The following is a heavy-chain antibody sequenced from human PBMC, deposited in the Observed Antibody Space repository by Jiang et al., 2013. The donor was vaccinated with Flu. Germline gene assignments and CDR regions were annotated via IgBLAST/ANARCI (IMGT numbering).Heavy chain of an antibody. V-gene: IGHV3-30*04. J-gene: IGHJ6*02. Sequence: VQLLESGGGVVQPGRSLRLSCAASGFTFSSYAMHWVRQAPGKGLEWVAVISYDGSNKYYADSVKGRFTISRDNSKNTLYLQMNSLRAEDTAVYYCARDQSYYGMDVWGQGTTVTVSS. CDR2: ISYDGSNK. CDR1: GFTFSSYA. CDR3: ARDQSYYGMDV.